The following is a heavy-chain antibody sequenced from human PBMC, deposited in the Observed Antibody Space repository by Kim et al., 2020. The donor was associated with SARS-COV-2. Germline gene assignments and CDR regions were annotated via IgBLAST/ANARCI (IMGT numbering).Heavy chain of an antibody. CDR1: GFTFSSYG. D-gene: IGHD6-19*01. J-gene: IGHJ4*02. V-gene: IGHV3-33*05. CDR3: ARDQNLAPGKYAVAGKGRADY. CDR2: ISYDGSNK. Sequence: GGSLRLSCAASGFTFSSYGMHWVRQAPGKGLEWVAVISYDGSNKYYADSVQGRFTISRDNSKNTLYLQMNSLRAEDTDVYYCARDQNLAPGKYAVAGKGRADYWGQGTLVTVSS.